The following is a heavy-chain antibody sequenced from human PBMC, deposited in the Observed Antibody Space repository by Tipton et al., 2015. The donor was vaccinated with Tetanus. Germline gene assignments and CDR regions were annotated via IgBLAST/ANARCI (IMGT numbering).Heavy chain of an antibody. D-gene: IGHD6-19*01. V-gene: IGHV3-11*01. CDR2: ISSSGSTI. CDR3: ARDPRGIAVALDAFDI. Sequence: SLRLSCVASGFTFSDYYMSWIRQAPGKGLEWVSYISSSGSTIYYADSVKGRFTISKDNAKNSLYLQMNSLRAEDTAVYYCARDPRGIAVALDAFDIWGQGTMVTVSS. CDR1: GFTFSDYY. J-gene: IGHJ3*02.